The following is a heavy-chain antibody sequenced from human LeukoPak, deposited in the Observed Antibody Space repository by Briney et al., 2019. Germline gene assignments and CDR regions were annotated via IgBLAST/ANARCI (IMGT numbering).Heavy chain of an antibody. CDR3: ASSHDSSGND. J-gene: IGHJ4*02. CDR2: ISGSGGTT. D-gene: IGHD3-22*01. Sequence: GGSLRLSCAASGFTFSNYAMSWVRQAPGKGLEWVSAISGSGGTTYNADSVKGRFTISRDNSKNTLYLQMNNLRAEDTAVYYCASSHDSSGNDWGQGTLVTVSS. V-gene: IGHV3-23*01. CDR1: GFTFSNYA.